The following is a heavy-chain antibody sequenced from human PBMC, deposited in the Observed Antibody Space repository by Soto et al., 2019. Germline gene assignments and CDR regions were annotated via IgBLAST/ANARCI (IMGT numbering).Heavy chain of an antibody. Sequence: SETLSLTCSVSGVSVSSGSHYWSWIRQSPGKGLEWIGFIYYSGSTNYNPSLKSRVTISVDTSKNQFSLKVTSVTAADTAVYYCARGPGSYNWFDLWGQGTLVTVSS. V-gene: IGHV4-61*01. D-gene: IGHD3-10*01. CDR1: GVSVSSGSHY. J-gene: IGHJ5*02. CDR2: IYYSGST. CDR3: ARGPGSYNWFDL.